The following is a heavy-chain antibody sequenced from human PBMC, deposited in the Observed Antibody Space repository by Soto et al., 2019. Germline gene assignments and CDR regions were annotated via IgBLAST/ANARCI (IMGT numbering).Heavy chain of an antibody. CDR3: ARDHRGGTDAVDI. J-gene: IGHJ3*02. Sequence: QVQLVQSGAELKKPGASVKVSCKSSGYTFTSFGISWGRQAPGQGLEWMGWISAYNGNTNYAENLQCRFTMTTDTSTSTAYMELRSLRSDDTAVYYCARDHRGGTDAVDILGHCTMVTVSS. CDR1: GYTFTSFG. CDR2: ISAYNGNT. D-gene: IGHD2-15*01. V-gene: IGHV1-18*01.